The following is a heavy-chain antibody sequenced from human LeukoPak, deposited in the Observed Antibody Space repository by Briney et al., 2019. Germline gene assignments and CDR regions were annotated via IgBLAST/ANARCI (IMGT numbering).Heavy chain of an antibody. CDR2: INFAGST. CDR1: GGSISSGSYY. J-gene: IGHJ6*03. V-gene: IGHV4-61*02. CDR3: ARAPTNYYYYYMDV. Sequence: SETLSLTCTVSGGSISSGSYYWSWIRQPAGKGLEWIGRINFAGSTNYNPSLKSRVTMSVDTSKNQFSLKLSSVTAADTAVYYCARAPTNYYYYYMDVWGKGTTVTVSS. D-gene: IGHD5-24*01.